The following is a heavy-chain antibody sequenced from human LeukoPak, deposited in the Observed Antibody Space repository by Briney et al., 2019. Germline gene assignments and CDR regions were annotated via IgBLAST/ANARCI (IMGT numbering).Heavy chain of an antibody. CDR1: GFTFDDYA. Sequence: GRSLRLSCAASGFTFDDYATHWLRQAPGKGLEWVSGLSWNSGSIGYADSVKGRFTISRDNAKNSLYLQMNSLRAEDTALYYCAKGWGDWGYYFDYWGQGTLVTVSS. J-gene: IGHJ4*02. V-gene: IGHV3-9*01. CDR3: AKGWGDWGYYFDY. D-gene: IGHD3-16*01. CDR2: LSWNSGSI.